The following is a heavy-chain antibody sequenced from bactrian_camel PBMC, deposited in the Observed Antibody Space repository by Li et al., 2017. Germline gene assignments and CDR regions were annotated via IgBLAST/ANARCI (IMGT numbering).Heavy chain of an antibody. V-gene: IGHV3S55*01. CDR1: GYARMTYC. Sequence: HVQLVESGGGSVQAGGSRFLSCSAPGYARMTYCMGWFRQVPGKEREGVAAIDSSGTTYYAEYVKGRFTISQDYAKNIIYLQMNSLTPDDTAMYYCAAGTRIIVGDYCDGITTWGQGTQVTVS. CDR2: IDSSGTT. CDR3: AAGTRIIVGDYCDGITT. J-gene: IGHJ6*01. D-gene: IGHD3*01.